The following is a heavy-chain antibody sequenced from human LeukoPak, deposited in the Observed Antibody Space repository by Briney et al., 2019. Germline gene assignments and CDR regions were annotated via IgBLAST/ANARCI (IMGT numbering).Heavy chain of an antibody. V-gene: IGHV4-39*01. J-gene: IGHJ4*02. CDR3: ARTHSGTYYGFDY. CDR2: IYYTGST. D-gene: IGHD1-26*01. Sequence: AETLSLTCTVSGGSISSSGFYWGWIRQPPGKGLEWIGSIYYTGSTYYNPSLESRVTISVDTSKNQLSLELSSVTAADTAVYYCARTHSGTYYGFDYWGQGTLVTVSS. CDR1: GGSISSSGFY.